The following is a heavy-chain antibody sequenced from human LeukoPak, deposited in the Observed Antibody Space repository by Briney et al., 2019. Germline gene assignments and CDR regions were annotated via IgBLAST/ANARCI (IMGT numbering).Heavy chain of an antibody. V-gene: IGHV3-30*18. CDR2: ISSGGYRT. J-gene: IGHJ4*02. CDR3: AKGLGTGSVLARPLHY. D-gene: IGHD3-10*01. Sequence: GGSLRLSCAASGFPFSTYDMHWVRQAPDKGLQWVAVISSGGYRTDYPDSVRGRFTISRDNFKNTVDLQMISVTAEDTAMYFCAKGLGTGSVLARPLHYWGQGTLVTVSS. CDR1: GFPFSTYD.